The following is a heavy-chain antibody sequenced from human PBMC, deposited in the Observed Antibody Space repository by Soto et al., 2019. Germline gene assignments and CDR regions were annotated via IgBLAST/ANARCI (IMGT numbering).Heavy chain of an antibody. CDR3: ERGGYSRGWSFDY. Sequence: PXVSLRLTYAASGFTFSNYAMSWVRRAPGTGLEWVSTISGGGDGTYYSDSVKGRFTISRDNSKNTLYLQINSLRADDTAVFHCERGGYSRGWSFDYWGQGTLVTVYS. CDR2: ISGGGDGT. CDR1: GFTFSNYA. V-gene: IGHV3-23*01. J-gene: IGHJ4*02. D-gene: IGHD6-19*01.